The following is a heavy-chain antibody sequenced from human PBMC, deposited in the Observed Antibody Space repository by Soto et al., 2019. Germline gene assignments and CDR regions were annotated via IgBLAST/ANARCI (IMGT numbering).Heavy chain of an antibody. Sequence: PVGSLGLSCVASGFTFSDYAMSWVRQAPGKVLEWVAAILGNGGDTGYADSVKGRFTISRDNSQNTLYLRLNSLRAEDTAVYYCARHSMLASGTYWGQGTLVTVSS. D-gene: IGHD6-13*01. CDR2: ILGNGGDT. V-gene: IGHV3-23*01. CDR1: GFTFSDYA. CDR3: ARHSMLASGTY. J-gene: IGHJ4*02.